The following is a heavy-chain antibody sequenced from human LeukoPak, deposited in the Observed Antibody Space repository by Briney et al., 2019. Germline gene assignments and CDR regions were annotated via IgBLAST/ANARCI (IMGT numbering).Heavy chain of an antibody. CDR1: GGSISSYY. J-gene: IGHJ5*02. CDR3: AREVAAAGTPYNWFDP. CDR2: IYYSGST. V-gene: IGHV4-59*01. Sequence: SETLSLTCTVSGGSISSYYWSWIRQPPGKGLEWLGYIYYSGSTNYNPSLKSRVALSVDTSKNQFSLKLSSVTAADTAVYYCAREVAAAGTPYNWFDPWGQGTLVTVSS. D-gene: IGHD6-13*01.